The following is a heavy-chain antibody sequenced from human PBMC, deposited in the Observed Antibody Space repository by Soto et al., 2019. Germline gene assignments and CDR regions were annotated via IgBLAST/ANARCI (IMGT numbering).Heavy chain of an antibody. D-gene: IGHD4-17*01. J-gene: IGHJ4*02. Sequence: GGSLRLSCAASGFTFSSYAMHWVRQAPGQGLEYVSAISSNGGSTYYANSVKGRFTISRDNSKNTLYLQMGSLRAEDMAVYYCARVYDYGDYGFDYWGQGTLVTVSS. V-gene: IGHV3-64*01. CDR2: ISSNGGST. CDR3: ARVYDYGDYGFDY. CDR1: GFTFSSYA.